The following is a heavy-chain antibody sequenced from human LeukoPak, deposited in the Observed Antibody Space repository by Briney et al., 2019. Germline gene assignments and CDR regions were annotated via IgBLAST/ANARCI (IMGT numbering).Heavy chain of an antibody. D-gene: IGHD3-22*01. CDR3: ATVITMIVVVTTDY. V-gene: IGHV3-30*03. CDR2: ISYDGSNK. CDR1: GFTFSSYG. Sequence: GSLRLSCAASGFTFSSYGMHWVRQAPGKGLEWVAVISYDGSNKYYADSVKGRFTISRDNSKNTLYLQMNSLRAEDTAVYYCATVITMIVVVTTDYWGQGTLVTVSS. J-gene: IGHJ4*02.